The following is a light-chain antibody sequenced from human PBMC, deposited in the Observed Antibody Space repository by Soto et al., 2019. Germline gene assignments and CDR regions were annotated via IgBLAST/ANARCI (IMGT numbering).Light chain of an antibody. CDR1: SSNIGNNP. CDR2: SNS. CDR3: AAWDDSLTGSWV. V-gene: IGLV1-44*01. Sequence: QSVLTQPPSASGTPGQRVTISCSGSSSNIGNNPVNWYQQLPGTAPKLLIYSNSHRPSGVPDRFSGSKSGTSASLAIGGLQSEDEADYYCAAWDDSLTGSWVFGGGTKLTVL. J-gene: IGLJ3*02.